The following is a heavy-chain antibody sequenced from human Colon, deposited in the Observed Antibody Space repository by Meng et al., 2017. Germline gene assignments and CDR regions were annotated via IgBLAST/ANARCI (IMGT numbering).Heavy chain of an antibody. D-gene: IGHD3-16*02. CDR2: MNPNSGNT. Sequence: ASVKVSCKASGYTFSNYDINWVRQATGQGLEWVGWMNPNSGNTGYSQKFQGRVTMTRNLSINTAYMELSRLSSEDTAVYYCARTSYHDYWGQGNRV. CDR1: GYTFSNYD. J-gene: IGHJ4*01. V-gene: IGHV1-8*01. CDR3: ARTSYHDY.